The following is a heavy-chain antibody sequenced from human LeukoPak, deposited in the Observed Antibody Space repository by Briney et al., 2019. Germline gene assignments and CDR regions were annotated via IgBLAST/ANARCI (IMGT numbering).Heavy chain of an antibody. Sequence: GGTLRLTCAASGFTFSSYSMSWVRQAPGKGLEWVSSISNSSSNIYYADSVKDRFTISRDNAKNSLYLQMNSLRAEDTAVDYCARGEQWLVPRTFDRWGQGTLVTVSS. CDR3: ARGEQWLVPRTFDR. CDR1: GFTFSSYS. J-gene: IGHJ4*02. D-gene: IGHD6-19*01. CDR2: ISNSSSNI. V-gene: IGHV3-21*01.